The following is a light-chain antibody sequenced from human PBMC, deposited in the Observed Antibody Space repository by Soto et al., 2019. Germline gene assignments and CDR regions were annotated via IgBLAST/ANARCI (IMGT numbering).Light chain of an antibody. CDR3: SSYAGSSNV. CDR1: SSDVGGYNY. V-gene: IGLV2-8*01. J-gene: IGLJ1*01. CDR2: EVN. Sequence: QSVLTQPASVSGSPGQSITISCTGTSSDVGGYNYVSWYQQHPGKAPKLMIYEVNKRPSGVPDRFSGSQSGNTASLTVSGLQAEDEADYYCSSYAGSSNVFGTGTKVTVL.